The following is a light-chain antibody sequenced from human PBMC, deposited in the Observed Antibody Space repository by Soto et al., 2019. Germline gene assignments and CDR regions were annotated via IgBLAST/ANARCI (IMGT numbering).Light chain of an antibody. CDR1: SSDVGTYTS. Sequence: QSVLTQPASVSGSPGQSITISCTGSSSDVGTYTSVSWYQQHPGKAPKVIIYEVSNRPSGVSRRFSGSKSGNTASLTISGLQAEDEAHYYCSSYTSDNRDYVFGTGTKLTVL. J-gene: IGLJ1*01. V-gene: IGLV2-14*01. CDR2: EVS. CDR3: SSYTSDNRDYV.